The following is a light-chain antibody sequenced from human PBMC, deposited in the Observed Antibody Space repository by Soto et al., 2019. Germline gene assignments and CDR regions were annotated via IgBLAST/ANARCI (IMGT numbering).Light chain of an antibody. V-gene: IGLV1-40*01. Sequence: QLVLTQPHSVSGAPGQRVTISCTGSSSNIGAGYDVHWYQQLPGTAPKLLIFGNTNRPSGVPDRFSGSKSGTSASLAITGLQAEDEADYFCQSYDSSLSGVVFGGGTKLTVL. CDR1: SSNIGAGYD. CDR2: GNT. CDR3: QSYDSSLSGVV. J-gene: IGLJ2*01.